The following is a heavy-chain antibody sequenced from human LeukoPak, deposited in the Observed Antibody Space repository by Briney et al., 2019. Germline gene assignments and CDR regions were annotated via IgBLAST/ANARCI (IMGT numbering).Heavy chain of an antibody. CDR2: ISSSSSYI. D-gene: IGHD6-13*01. CDR1: GFAFDEYT. CDR3: ARESIAAAGGFDY. J-gene: IGHJ4*02. Sequence: PGGSLRLSCAASGFAFDEYTMHWVRQAPGKGLEWVSFISSSSSYIYYADSVKGRFTISRDNAKNSLYLQMNSLRAEDTAVYYCARESIAAAGGFDYWGQGTLVTISS. V-gene: IGHV3-21*01.